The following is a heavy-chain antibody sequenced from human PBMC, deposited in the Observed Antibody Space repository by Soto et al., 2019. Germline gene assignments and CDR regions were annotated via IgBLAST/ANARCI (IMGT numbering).Heavy chain of an antibody. CDR1: GFTFSSYD. Sequence: GGSLRLSCAASGFTFSSYDMHWVRQATGKGLEWVSAIGTAGDTYYPGSVKGRFTISRENAKNSLYLQMNSLRAEDTAVYYCARGAITIFGVVTRHWFDPWGQGTLVTVAS. CDR3: ARGAITIFGVVTRHWFDP. J-gene: IGHJ5*02. D-gene: IGHD3-3*01. V-gene: IGHV3-13*01. CDR2: IGTAGDT.